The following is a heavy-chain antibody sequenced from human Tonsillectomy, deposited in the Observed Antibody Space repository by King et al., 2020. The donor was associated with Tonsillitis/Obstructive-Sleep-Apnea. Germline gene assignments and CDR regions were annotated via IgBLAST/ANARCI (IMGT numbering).Heavy chain of an antibody. D-gene: IGHD2-2*01. CDR2: MYYSGIT. Sequence: QLQESGPGLVKPSETLSLTCTVSGGSISSTTYYWGWIRQPPGKGLEWIGSMYYSGITYYTPSLKSRVAISVDTSKNQFSLKLRSVTAADTAVYYCASLTLPAAPSAFDNWGQGTLVTVSS. V-gene: IGHV4-39*01. CDR1: GGSISSTTYY. J-gene: IGHJ4*02. CDR3: ASLTLPAAPSAFDN.